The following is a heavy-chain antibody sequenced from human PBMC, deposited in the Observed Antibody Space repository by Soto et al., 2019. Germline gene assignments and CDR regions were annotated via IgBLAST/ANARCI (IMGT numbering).Heavy chain of an antibody. J-gene: IGHJ4*02. CDR1: GFTFSGHG. Sequence: QVQLVESGGGVVQPGTSLRLSCAASGFTFSGHGMHWVRQAPGKGLEWMAVIWYDGSKKYYGDSVKGRFTISRDNSKNTLFLQMNSLRVEDTAVYYCARGRGGDYGGNSGYYDYWGQETLVTVSS. V-gene: IGHV3-33*01. D-gene: IGHD4-17*01. CDR2: IWYDGSKK. CDR3: ARGRGGDYGGNSGYYDY.